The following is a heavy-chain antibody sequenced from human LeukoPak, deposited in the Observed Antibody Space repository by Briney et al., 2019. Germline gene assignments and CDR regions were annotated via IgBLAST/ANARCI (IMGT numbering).Heavy chain of an antibody. V-gene: IGHV3-7*03. J-gene: IGHJ4*02. Sequence: GGSLRLSCAASGFDFSNYWMYWVRQAPGKGLEWVANIKQDGSEKYYVDSVRGRFTISRDNAKNSLSLQVNSLRAEDTAVYYCASNYGGWGQGTLVTVSS. CDR1: GFDFSNYW. D-gene: IGHD4-11*01. CDR3: ASNYGG. CDR2: IKQDGSEK.